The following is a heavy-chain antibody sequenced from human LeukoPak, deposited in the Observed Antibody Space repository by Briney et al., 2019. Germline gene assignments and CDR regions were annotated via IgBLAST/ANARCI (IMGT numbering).Heavy chain of an antibody. Sequence: SETLSLTCTVSGGSISSGGYYWSWNRQHPGKGLEWIGYIYYSGSTYYNPSLKSRVTISVDTSKNQFSLKLSSVTAADTAVHYCARDRYTVVSWYFDLWGRGTLVTVSS. CDR2: IYYSGST. J-gene: IGHJ2*01. V-gene: IGHV4-31*03. D-gene: IGHD4-23*01. CDR3: ARDRYTVVSWYFDL. CDR1: GGSISSGGYY.